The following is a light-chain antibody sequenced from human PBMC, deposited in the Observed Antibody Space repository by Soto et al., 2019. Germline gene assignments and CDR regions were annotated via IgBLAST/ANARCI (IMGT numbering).Light chain of an antibody. J-gene: IGKJ2*01. CDR2: DAS. CDR1: QSISSW. Sequence: DIQMTQSPSTLSASVGDRVTITCRASQSISSWLAWYQQKPGKAPKLLIYDASSLESGVPSRISGSGSGTEFTLTISSLQPDDFATYYRQQYNGYMDTFGQGTKLEIK. CDR3: QQYNGYMDT. V-gene: IGKV1-5*01.